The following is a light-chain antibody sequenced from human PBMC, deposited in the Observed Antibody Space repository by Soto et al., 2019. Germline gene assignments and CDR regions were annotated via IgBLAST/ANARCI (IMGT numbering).Light chain of an antibody. V-gene: IGKV1-5*01. CDR1: QSISSW. CDR2: AAS. Sequence: DIQMTQSPSTLSASVGDRVTITCRASQSISSWLAWYQQKPGKAPKLLIYAASSLQSWVPSRFTGSGSGTEFTLTINSLQADDFATYYCQQHNSFSITFGQGTRLEIK. J-gene: IGKJ5*01. CDR3: QQHNSFSIT.